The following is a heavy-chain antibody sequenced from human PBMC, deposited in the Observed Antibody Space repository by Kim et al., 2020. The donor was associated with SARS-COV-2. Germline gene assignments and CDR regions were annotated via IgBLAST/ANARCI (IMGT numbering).Heavy chain of an antibody. CDR3: ARGYGSGTHY. V-gene: IGHV3-74*01. J-gene: IGHJ4*02. D-gene: IGHD3-10*01. CDR1: GFTFTDYW. Sequence: GGSLRLSCTTSGFTFTDYWIHWVRQAPGKGLVWVSYVNNDGSSTGYADSVKGRFTISSDNAKNTMYLQMNSLRLEDTAVYYCARGYGSGTHYWGQGTLVT. CDR2: VNNDGSST.